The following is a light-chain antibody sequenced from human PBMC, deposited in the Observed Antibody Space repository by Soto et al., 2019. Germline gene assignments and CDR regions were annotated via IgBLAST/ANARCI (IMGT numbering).Light chain of an antibody. CDR2: GAS. CDR3: QQYNASPPLA. V-gene: IGKV3-15*01. Sequence: EIVMTQSPATLSVSPGERATLSCRASQSVSSNLAWYQQKPGQAPRLLIFGASTRAIGIPARFSGSGSGTEFTLIISSLQSEDAAIYYCQQYNASPPLAFGGGTKVEIK. CDR1: QSVSSN. J-gene: IGKJ4*01.